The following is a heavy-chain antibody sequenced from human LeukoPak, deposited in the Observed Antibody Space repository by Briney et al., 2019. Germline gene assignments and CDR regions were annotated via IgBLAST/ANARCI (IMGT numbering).Heavy chain of an antibody. D-gene: IGHD3-16*02. Sequence: ASVKVSCKASGGTFSSYAISWVRQAPGQGLEWMGRIIPILGIANYAQKFQGRVTITADKSTSTAYMELSSLRSEDTAVYYCARGPVMITFGGVIVPRGAFDIWGQGTMVTVSS. V-gene: IGHV1-69*04. CDR1: GGTFSSYA. CDR3: ARGPVMITFGGVIVPRGAFDI. CDR2: IIPILGIA. J-gene: IGHJ3*02.